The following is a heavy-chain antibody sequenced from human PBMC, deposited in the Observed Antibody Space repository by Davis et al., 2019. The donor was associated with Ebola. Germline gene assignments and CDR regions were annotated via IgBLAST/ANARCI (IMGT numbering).Heavy chain of an antibody. CDR2: ISGSGGST. CDR1: GFTFSSYA. J-gene: IGHJ5*02. V-gene: IGHV3-23*01. CDR3: ARDFAYGDHQGWFDP. D-gene: IGHD4-17*01. Sequence: PGGSLRLSCAASGFTFSSYAMSWVRQAPGKGLEWVSAISGSGGSTYYADSVKGRFTISRDNSKNTLYLQMNSLRAEDTAVYYCARDFAYGDHQGWFDPWGQGTLVTVSS.